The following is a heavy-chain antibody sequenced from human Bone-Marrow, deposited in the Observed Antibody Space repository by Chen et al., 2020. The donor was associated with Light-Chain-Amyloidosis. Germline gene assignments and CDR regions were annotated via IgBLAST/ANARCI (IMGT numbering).Heavy chain of an antibody. D-gene: IGHD4-17*01. Sequence: VQLVESGGGLVQPGGSLRHSCSASVFAFSNYGMNWVRQAPGKGLEWISYISGSSSAISYADSVNGRFTISRDNANNSLSLQMNSLRAEDTAIYYCARRSYGGPDRWGQGTLVTVSS. CDR1: VFAFSNYG. V-gene: IGHV3-48*01. J-gene: IGHJ5*02. CDR2: ISGSSSAI. CDR3: ARRSYGGPDR.